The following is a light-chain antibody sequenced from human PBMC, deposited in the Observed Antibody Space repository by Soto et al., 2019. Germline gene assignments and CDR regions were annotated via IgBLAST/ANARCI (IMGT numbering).Light chain of an antibody. Sequence: DIQMTQSPSTLSASIGDTVIITCRASQSINSWLAWYQQKPGKAPKLLIHKASTLESGVPSRLSGSESGTEFTLTISSLQPDDFATFYCQQYDRFPYTFGQGTKLEIK. CDR3: QQYDRFPYT. J-gene: IGKJ2*01. CDR1: QSINSW. V-gene: IGKV1-5*03. CDR2: KAS.